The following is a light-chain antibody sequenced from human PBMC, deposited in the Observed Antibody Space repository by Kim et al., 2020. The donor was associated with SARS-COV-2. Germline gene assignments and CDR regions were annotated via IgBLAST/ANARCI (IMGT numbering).Light chain of an antibody. CDR1: YSNIGSNA. CDR3: ATWDDSLEAWV. J-gene: IGLJ3*02. V-gene: IGLV1-44*01. CDR2: SDD. Sequence: GQRVYISCSGSYSNIGSNAIHWYQGFPGTAPKLLIYSDDRRPSGVPDRFSGSKSGTSASLALSGLLSDDEAVYYCATWDDSLEAWVFGGGTKLTVL.